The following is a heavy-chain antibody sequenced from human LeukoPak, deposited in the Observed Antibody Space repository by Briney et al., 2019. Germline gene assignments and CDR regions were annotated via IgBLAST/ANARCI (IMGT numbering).Heavy chain of an antibody. Sequence: QSGGSLRLSCAASGFTFSSYWMSWVRQAPGKGLEWVANIKQDGSEKYYVDSVKGRFTISRDNTNNFLHLEMNSLRTEDTALYYCAKDIGRLCERGQSKNCAFDCWGQGTLVTVSS. D-gene: IGHD1-1*01. V-gene: IGHV3-7*03. J-gene: IGHJ4*02. CDR2: IKQDGSEK. CDR3: AKDIGRLCERGQSKNCAFDC. CDR1: GFTFSSYW.